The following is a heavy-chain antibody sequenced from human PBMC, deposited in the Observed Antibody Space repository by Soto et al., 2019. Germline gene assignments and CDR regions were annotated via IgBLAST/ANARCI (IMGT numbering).Heavy chain of an antibody. CDR3: ARDLGGQIVDY. J-gene: IGHJ4*02. CDR2: ISGYNGNT. CDR1: GYTFTSYG. V-gene: IGHV1-18*01. Sequence: QVKLVQSGAAVKKPGASVKVSCKASGYTFTSYGISWVRQAPGQGLEWMGWISGYNGNTKYAKKLQGRVTMTTVTSTSTAYMELRSLRSDDTAEYYCARDLGGQIVDYWGQGTLVTVSS. D-gene: IGHD1-26*01.